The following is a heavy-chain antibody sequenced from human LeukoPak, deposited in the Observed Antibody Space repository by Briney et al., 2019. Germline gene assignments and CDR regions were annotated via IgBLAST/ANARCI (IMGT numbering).Heavy chain of an antibody. V-gene: IGHV3-66*01. CDR1: GFTVSSNY. Sequence: GGSLRLSCAASGFTVSSNYMSWVRQAPGKGLEWVSVIYSGGSTYYADSVKGRFTISRDNSKNTLYLQMNSLRAEDTAVYYCARVEAAAGQPFDYWGQGTLVTVSS. D-gene: IGHD6-13*01. J-gene: IGHJ4*02. CDR3: ARVEAAAGQPFDY. CDR2: IYSGGST.